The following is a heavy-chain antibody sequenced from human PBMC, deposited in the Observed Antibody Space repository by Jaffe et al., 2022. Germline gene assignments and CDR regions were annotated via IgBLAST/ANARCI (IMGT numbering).Heavy chain of an antibody. J-gene: IGHJ6*03. CDR1: GFTFSSYG. CDR2: IRYDGSNK. CDR3: ATDQKWLVLLGSMDV. Sequence: QVQLVESGGGVVQPGGSLRLSCAASGFTFSSYGMHWVRQAPGKGLEWVAFIRYDGSNKYYADSVKGRFTISRDNSKNTLYLQMNSLRAEDTAVYYCATDQKWLVLLGSMDVWGKGTTVTVSS. D-gene: IGHD6-19*01. V-gene: IGHV3-30*02.